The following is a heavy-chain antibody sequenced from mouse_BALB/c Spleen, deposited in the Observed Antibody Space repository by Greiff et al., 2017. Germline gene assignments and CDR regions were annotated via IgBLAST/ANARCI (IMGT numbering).Heavy chain of an antibody. CDR1: GFTFSDYY. J-gene: IGHJ4*01. D-gene: IGHD1-1*02. V-gene: IGHV5-4*02. CDR2: ISDGGSYT. CDR3: ARDYYGAMDY. Sequence: EVKLVESGGGLVKPGGSLKLSCAASGFTFSDYYMYWVSQTPEKRLEWVATISDGGSYTYYPDSVKGRFTISRDNAKNNLYLQMSSLKSEDTAMYYCARDYYGAMDYWGQGTSVTVAS.